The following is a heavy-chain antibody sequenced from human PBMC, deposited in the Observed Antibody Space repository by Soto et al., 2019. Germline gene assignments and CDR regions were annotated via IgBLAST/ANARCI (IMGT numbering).Heavy chain of an antibody. CDR1: GFTFSDYA. CDR2: VSHDGRNT. J-gene: IGHJ4*02. Sequence: VQLVESGGGVVQPGRSLRLSCAASGFTFSDYAMHWVRQAPSKGLEWVAVVSHDGRNTHYADSVKGRFTISRDGSKNTVSLEMTSLRAEDTAVYYCAKGGRQWLVTSDFNYWGQGALVTVSS. V-gene: IGHV3-30*18. D-gene: IGHD6-19*01. CDR3: AKGGRQWLVTSDFNY.